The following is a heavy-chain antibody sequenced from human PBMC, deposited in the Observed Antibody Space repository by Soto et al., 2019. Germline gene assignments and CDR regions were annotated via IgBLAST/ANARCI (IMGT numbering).Heavy chain of an antibody. Sequence: SGGGVVQPGRSLRLSCAASGFTFSSYGMHWVRQAPGKGLEWVAVISYDGSNKYYADSVKGRFTISRDNSKNTLYLQMNSLRAEDTAVYYCAKDRAMVAFDYWGQGTLVTVSS. V-gene: IGHV3-30*18. J-gene: IGHJ4*02. D-gene: IGHD5-18*01. CDR3: AKDRAMVAFDY. CDR1: GFTFSSYG. CDR2: ISYDGSNK.